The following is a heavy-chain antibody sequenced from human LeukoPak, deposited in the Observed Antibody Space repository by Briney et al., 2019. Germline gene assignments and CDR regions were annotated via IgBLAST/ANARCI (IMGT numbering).Heavy chain of an antibody. V-gene: IGHV1-69*05. Sequence: ASVKVSCKASGYTFTSYGISWVRQAPGQGLEWMGGIIPIFGTANYAQKFQGRVTITTDESTSTAYMELSSLRSEDTAVYYCACSLGLDAFDIWGQGTMVTVSS. D-gene: IGHD6-13*01. J-gene: IGHJ3*02. CDR2: IIPIFGTA. CDR3: ACSLGLDAFDI. CDR1: GYTFTSYG.